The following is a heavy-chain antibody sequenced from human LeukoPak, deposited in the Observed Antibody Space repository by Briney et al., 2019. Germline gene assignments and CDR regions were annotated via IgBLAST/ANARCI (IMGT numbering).Heavy chain of an antibody. CDR3: ARVWEPYYYGSGSYFDY. CDR2: ISSSSSYI. J-gene: IGHJ4*02. CDR1: GFTFSSYS. Sequence: GGSLRLSCAASGFTFSSYSMNWVRQAPGKGLEWVSSISSSSSYIYYADSVKGRFIISRDNAKNSLYLQMNSLRAEDTAVYYCARVWEPYYYGSGSYFDYWGQGTLVTVSS. V-gene: IGHV3-21*01. D-gene: IGHD3-10*01.